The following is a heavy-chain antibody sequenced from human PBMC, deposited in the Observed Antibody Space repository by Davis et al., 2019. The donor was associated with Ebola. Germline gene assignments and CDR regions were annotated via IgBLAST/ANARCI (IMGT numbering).Heavy chain of an antibody. Sequence: AASVKVSCKASGGTFSSYAISWVRQAPGQGLEWMGGIIPIFGTANYAQKFQGRVTITADESTSTAYMELSSLRSEDTAVYYCARSRGWLFLYGMDVWGQGTTVTVSS. D-gene: IGHD3-9*01. V-gene: IGHV1-69*13. CDR1: GGTFSSYA. CDR3: ARSRGWLFLYGMDV. J-gene: IGHJ6*02. CDR2: IIPIFGTA.